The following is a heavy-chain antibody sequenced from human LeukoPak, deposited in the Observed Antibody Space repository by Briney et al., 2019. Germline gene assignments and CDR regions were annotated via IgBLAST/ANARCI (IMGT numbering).Heavy chain of an antibody. Sequence: ASVKVSCKVSGYTFTDYYMHWVQQAPGKGLEWMGLVDPEDGETIYAEKFQGRVTITADTSTDTAYMELSSLRSEDTAVYYCATLELERRSVIDCWGQGTLVTVSS. CDR2: VDPEDGET. J-gene: IGHJ4*01. CDR3: ATLELERRSVIDC. D-gene: IGHD1-1*01. V-gene: IGHV1-69-2*01. CDR1: GYTFTDYY.